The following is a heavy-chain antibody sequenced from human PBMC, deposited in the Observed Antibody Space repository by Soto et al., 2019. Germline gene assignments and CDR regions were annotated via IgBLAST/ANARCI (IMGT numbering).Heavy chain of an antibody. D-gene: IGHD3-3*01. J-gene: IGHJ6*03. CDR1: GGTFSSYT. Sequence: ASVKVSCKASGGTFSSYTISWVRQAPGQGLEWMGRIIPILGIANYAQKFQGRVTITADKSTSTAYMELSSLRSEDTAVYYCARDFGVVNYYYYMDVWGKGTTVTVSS. CDR3: ARDFGVVNYYYYMDV. CDR2: IIPILGIA. V-gene: IGHV1-69*04.